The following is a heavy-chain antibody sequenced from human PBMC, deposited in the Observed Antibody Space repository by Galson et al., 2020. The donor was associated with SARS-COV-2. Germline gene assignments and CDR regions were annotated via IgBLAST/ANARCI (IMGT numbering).Heavy chain of an antibody. Sequence: ASVKVSCKVSGYTLTELSMHWVRQAPGKGLEWMGGFDPEDGETIYAQKFQGRVTMTEETSTDTAYMELSSLRSEDTAVYYCATGPPTIDNWFDPWGQGTLVTVSS. D-gene: IGHD3-9*01. CDR1: GYTLTELS. CDR3: ATGPPTIDNWFDP. CDR2: FDPEDGET. V-gene: IGHV1-24*01. J-gene: IGHJ5*02.